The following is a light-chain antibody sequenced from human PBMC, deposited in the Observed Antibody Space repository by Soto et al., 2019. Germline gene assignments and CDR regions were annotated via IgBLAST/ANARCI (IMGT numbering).Light chain of an antibody. V-gene: IGLV3-1*01. Sequence: SYELTQPPSVSVSPGQTASITCSGDKLGDKYACWYQQQTGQSPVLVIYQDSKRPSGIPERFSGSNSGNTATLTISGTQAMDEADYYCQAWDSSTYVFGTGTKLTVL. CDR2: QDS. CDR1: KLGDKY. CDR3: QAWDSSTYV. J-gene: IGLJ1*01.